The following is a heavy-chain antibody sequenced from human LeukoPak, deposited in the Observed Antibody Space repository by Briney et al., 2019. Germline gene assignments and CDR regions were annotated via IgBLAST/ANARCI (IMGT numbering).Heavy chain of an antibody. CDR3: AKDIAGGDGYNLVDAFDI. CDR2: IYSGGST. CDR1: GFTVSSTY. Sequence: GGSLRLSCAASGFTVSSTYMSWVRQAPGKGLEWVSVIYSGGSTYYADSVKGRFTISRDNSKNTLYLQMNSLRAEDMALYYCAKDIAGGDGYNLVDAFDIWGQGTMVTVSS. J-gene: IGHJ3*02. V-gene: IGHV3-53*05. D-gene: IGHD5-24*01.